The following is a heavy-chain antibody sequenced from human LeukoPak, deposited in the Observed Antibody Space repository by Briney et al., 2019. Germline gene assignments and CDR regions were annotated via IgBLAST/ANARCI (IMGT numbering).Heavy chain of an antibody. J-gene: IGHJ1*01. CDR2: MYYTGST. CDR1: GGSISSFY. CDR3: ASSYGSGSYPH. Sequence: SETLSLTCTVSGGSISSFYWSWIRQSPGKGLEWIGYMYYTGSTNYNPSLKSRVTISVDTSKNQFSLKLSSVTAADTAVYYCASSYGSGSYPHWGQGTLVTVSS. V-gene: IGHV4-59*08. D-gene: IGHD3-10*01.